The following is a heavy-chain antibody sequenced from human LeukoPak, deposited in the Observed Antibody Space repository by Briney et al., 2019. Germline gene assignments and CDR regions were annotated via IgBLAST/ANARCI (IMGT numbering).Heavy chain of an antibody. CDR1: GFTVRSNY. CDR3: ATKRGYNYGLDY. V-gene: IGHV3-53*01. CDR2: TYSGGTT. Sequence: PGGSLRLSCAASGFTVRSNYMSWVRQSPGKGLEWVSLTYSGGTTNYADSVKGRFTISRDNSKNTLYLQMNSLRVEDTAVYYCATKRGYNYGLDYWGQGTLVTVSS. J-gene: IGHJ4*02. D-gene: IGHD5-18*01.